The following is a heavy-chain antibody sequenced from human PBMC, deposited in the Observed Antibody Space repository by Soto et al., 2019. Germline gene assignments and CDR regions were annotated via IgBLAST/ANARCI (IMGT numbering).Heavy chain of an antibody. V-gene: IGHV1-8*01. D-gene: IGHD6-19*01. Sequence: ASVKVTCKASGYTFTSYDINWVRQATGQGLEWMGWMNPNSGNTGYAQKFQGRVTMTRNTSISTAYMELSSLRSEDTAVYYCASRLRYSSGWRVQDAFDIWGQGTMVTVSS. J-gene: IGHJ3*02. CDR1: GYTFTSYD. CDR3: ASRLRYSSGWRVQDAFDI. CDR2: MNPNSGNT.